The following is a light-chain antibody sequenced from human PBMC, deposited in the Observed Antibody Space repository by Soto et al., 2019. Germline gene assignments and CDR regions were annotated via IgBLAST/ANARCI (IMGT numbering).Light chain of an antibody. CDR2: DAS. Sequence: EIVLTQSPATLSLSPGERATLSCRASQSVSSYLAWYQQKPGQAPRLLIYDASNRATGIPARFSGSGSGTDFTLTISSLEPEDFAVYYCHHYASSPPYTFGQGTKLEIK. CDR1: QSVSSY. V-gene: IGKV3-11*01. J-gene: IGKJ2*01. CDR3: HHYASSPPYT.